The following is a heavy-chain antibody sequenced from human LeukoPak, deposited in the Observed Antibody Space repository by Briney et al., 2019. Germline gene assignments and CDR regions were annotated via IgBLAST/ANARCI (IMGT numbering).Heavy chain of an antibody. CDR3: ATAVKYSSSWYPYYYYYGMDV. D-gene: IGHD6-13*01. Sequence: ASVKVSCKVSGYTLTGLSMHWVRQAPGKGLEWMGGFDPEDGETIYAQKFQGRVTMTEDTSTDTAYMELSSLRSEDTAVYYCATAVKYSSSWYPYYYYYGMDVWGQGTTVTVSS. CDR1: GYTLTGLS. CDR2: FDPEDGET. V-gene: IGHV1-24*01. J-gene: IGHJ6*02.